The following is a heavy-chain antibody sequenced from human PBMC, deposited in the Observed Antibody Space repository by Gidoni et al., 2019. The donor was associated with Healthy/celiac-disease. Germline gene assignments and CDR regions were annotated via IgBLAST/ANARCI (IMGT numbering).Heavy chain of an antibody. CDR2: INPNSGGT. J-gene: IGHJ4*02. CDR1: GYTFTGYY. D-gene: IGHD3-3*01. Sequence: QVHLVQSGAEVKKPGVSVKVSCKASGYTFTGYYLHWVRQAPGQGLEWMGLINPNSGGTNYAQKFQGRVTMTRDTSISTAYMELSRLRSDDTAVYYCARGAYDFWSGPDDYWGQGTLVTVSS. V-gene: IGHV1-2*02. CDR3: ARGAYDFWSGPDDY.